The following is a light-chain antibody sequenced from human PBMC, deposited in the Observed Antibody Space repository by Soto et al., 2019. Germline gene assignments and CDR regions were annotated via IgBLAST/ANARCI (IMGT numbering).Light chain of an antibody. CDR2: EVS. CDR3: TSYTSSSTDYV. CDR1: SSDIGGYMY. V-gene: IGLV2-14*01. J-gene: IGLJ1*01. Sequence: QSALTQPASVSGSPGQSITISCTGTSSDIGGYMYVSWYQQHPGKAPKLMIYEVSNRPSGVSNRFSGSKSGNTASLTISGLQAEDEGDYYCTSYTSSSTDYVFGTGTKLTVL.